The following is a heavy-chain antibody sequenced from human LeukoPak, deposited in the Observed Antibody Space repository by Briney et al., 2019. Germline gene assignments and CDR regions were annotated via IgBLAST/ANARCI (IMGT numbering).Heavy chain of an antibody. V-gene: IGHV4-38-2*02. D-gene: IGHD6-6*01. CDR2: IYHSGRT. CDR3: ANSPSSSEIDY. J-gene: IGHJ4*02. CDR1: GYSISSGYY. Sequence: SETLSLTCTVSGYSISSGYYWGWIRQPPGKGLEWIGSIYHSGRTFYNPSLKSRVTISVDTSKNQFSLKLTSVTAADTAVYYCANSPSSSEIDYWGQGTLVTVSS.